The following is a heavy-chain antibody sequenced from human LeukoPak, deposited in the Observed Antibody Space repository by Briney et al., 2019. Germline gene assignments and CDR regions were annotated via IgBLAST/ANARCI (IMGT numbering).Heavy chain of an antibody. J-gene: IGHJ4*02. V-gene: IGHV1-2*02. CDR3: ARDLSVAGTEVPDY. Sequence: GASVKVSCKASGYTFTGYYMHWVRQAPGQGLEWMGWINPNSGGTNYAQKFQGRVTMTRDTSISTAYMELSRLRSDDTAVYYCARDLSVAGTEVPDYWGQGTLVTVSS. D-gene: IGHD6-19*01. CDR1: GYTFTGYY. CDR2: INPNSGGT.